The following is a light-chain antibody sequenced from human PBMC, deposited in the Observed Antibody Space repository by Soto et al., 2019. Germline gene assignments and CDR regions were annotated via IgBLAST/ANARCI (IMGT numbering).Light chain of an antibody. CDR3: QQLLSYPIT. CDR2: AAS. J-gene: IGKJ5*01. V-gene: IGKV1-9*01. CDR1: QGISSY. Sequence: DIQLTQSPSFLSASVGDRVTITCRASQGISSYLAWYQQKPGKAPKLLIYAASTLQSGVPLRFSGSGSGTSFTLTISSLQPEDFATYYCQQLLSYPITSGQGTRLEI.